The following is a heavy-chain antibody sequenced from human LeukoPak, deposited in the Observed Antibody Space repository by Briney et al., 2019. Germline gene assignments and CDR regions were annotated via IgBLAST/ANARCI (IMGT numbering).Heavy chain of an antibody. J-gene: IGHJ6*03. V-gene: IGHV1-2*02. CDR1: GYTFTGYY. CDR3: ASLGYGGNSVGYYYMDV. D-gene: IGHD4-23*01. CDR2: INPNSGGT. Sequence: ASVKVSCKASGYTFTGYYMHWVRQAPGQGLEWMGWINPNSGGTNYAQKFQGRVTMTRDTSISTAYMELSRLRSDDTAVYYCASLGYGGNSVGYYYMDVWGKGTMVTVSS.